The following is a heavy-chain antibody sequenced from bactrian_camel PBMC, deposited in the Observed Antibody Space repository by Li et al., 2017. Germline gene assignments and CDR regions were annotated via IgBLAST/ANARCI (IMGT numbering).Heavy chain of an antibody. Sequence: HVQLVESGGGSAQAGGSLRLSCAASGDIDSTSCMGWFRQAPGKEREGVAAIESEGTTTYADSVKGRFTISVDNAKNTLSLQMNSLNTEDTAMYYCAARQVVWGGCLLSPGYYDYWGQGTQVTVS. CDR2: IESEGTT. CDR3: AARQVVWGGCLLSPGYYDY. V-gene: IGHV3S53*01. D-gene: IGHD2*01. CDR1: GDIDSTSC. J-gene: IGHJ4*01.